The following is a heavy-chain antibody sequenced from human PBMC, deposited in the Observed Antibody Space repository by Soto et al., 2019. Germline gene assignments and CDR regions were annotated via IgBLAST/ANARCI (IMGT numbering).Heavy chain of an antibody. CDR2: ISSSGSTI. Sequence: GGSLRLSCAASGFTFSDYYMSWIRQAPGKGLEWVSYISSSGSTIYYADSVKGRFTISRDNAKNSLYLQMNSLRAEDTAVYYCARDTIKVVAAKPHDAFDIWGQGTMVIVSS. J-gene: IGHJ3*02. V-gene: IGHV3-11*01. CDR1: GFTFSDYY. D-gene: IGHD2-15*01. CDR3: ARDTIKVVAAKPHDAFDI.